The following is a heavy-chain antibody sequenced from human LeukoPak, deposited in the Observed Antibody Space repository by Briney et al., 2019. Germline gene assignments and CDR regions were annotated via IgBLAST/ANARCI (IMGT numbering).Heavy chain of an antibody. Sequence: GGSLRLSCAPSGLTFSSYSINWVRQAPAKGLEWVSSISSSSSYIYYADSVKGRFTISRDNAKNSLYLQMNSLRAEDTAVYYCARGSRGVISDYWGQGTLVTVSS. D-gene: IGHD3-10*01. CDR1: GLTFSSYS. CDR3: ARGSRGVISDY. J-gene: IGHJ4*02. CDR2: ISSSSSYI. V-gene: IGHV3-21*01.